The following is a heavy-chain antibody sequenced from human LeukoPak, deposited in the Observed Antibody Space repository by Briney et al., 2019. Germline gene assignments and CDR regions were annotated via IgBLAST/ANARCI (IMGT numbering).Heavy chain of an antibody. Sequence: PSETLSLTCTVSGGTISSYYWSWIRQPAGKGLEWVGRIYTSGSTNYNPSLKSRVTMSVDTSKNQFSLKLSSVTAADTAVYYCARDRDIVVVPAAGWFDPWGQGTLVTVSS. CDR3: ARDRDIVVVPAAGWFDP. CDR2: IYTSGST. J-gene: IGHJ5*02. D-gene: IGHD2-2*01. CDR1: GGTISSYY. V-gene: IGHV4-4*07.